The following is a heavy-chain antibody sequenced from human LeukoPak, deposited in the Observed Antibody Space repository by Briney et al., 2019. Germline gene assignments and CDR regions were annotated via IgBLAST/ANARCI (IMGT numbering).Heavy chain of an antibody. D-gene: IGHD6-13*01. V-gene: IGHV3-15*01. CDR3: ATEYYSSTPGYDY. J-gene: IGHJ4*02. CDR2: IKSKTDGGTT. Sequence: GGSLRLSCAASGFTFSNAWMSWVRQAPGKGLEWVGRIKSKTDGGTTDYAAPVKGRFTISRDDSKNTLYLQMNSLKTEDTAVYYCATEYYSSTPGYDYWGQGTLVTVSS. CDR1: GFTFSNAW.